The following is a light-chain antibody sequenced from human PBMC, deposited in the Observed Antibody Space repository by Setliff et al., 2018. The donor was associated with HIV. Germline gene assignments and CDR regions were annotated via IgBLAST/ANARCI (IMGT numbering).Light chain of an antibody. V-gene: IGKV3-20*01. Sequence: VLTQSPGTLSLSPGERGTLSCRASQTVSSNYLAWYQQKPGQAPRLLIYGASTRATGIPDRFSGSGSGTDFTLTISRLEPEDFAVYYCQQYGTSQAFGPGTKVDIK. J-gene: IGKJ3*01. CDR1: QTVSSNY. CDR3: QQYGTSQA. CDR2: GAS.